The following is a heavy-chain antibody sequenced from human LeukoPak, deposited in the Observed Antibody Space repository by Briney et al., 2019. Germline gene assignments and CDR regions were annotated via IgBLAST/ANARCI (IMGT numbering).Heavy chain of an antibody. J-gene: IGHJ4*02. CDR2: IYYRGST. CDR1: GGSISSDY. CDR3: ARGSKAAPGTFDY. Sequence: SETLSLTCTVSGGSISSDYWSWIRQPPGKGLEWIGYIYYRGSTNYNPSLKSRVAISVDTSKNQFSLKLSSVTAADTAVYYCARGSKAAPGTFDYWGQGTLVTVSS. V-gene: IGHV4-59*01. D-gene: IGHD6-13*01.